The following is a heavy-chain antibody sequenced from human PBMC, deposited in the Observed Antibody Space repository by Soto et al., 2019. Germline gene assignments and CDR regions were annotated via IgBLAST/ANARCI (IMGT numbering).Heavy chain of an antibody. V-gene: IGHV2-70*13. CDR2: PDWEDDE. D-gene: IGHD6-19*01. Sequence: RSTLSNPPQHRTLTCTFSGFSLDATRKCVGWIRQSPGKALDWLSLPDWEDDEYYSPSQCNRLTISKHTSKNQVVLTLNNLESVDTATYYCTRMRAGSSGGFDSWGQGVLVTVSS. CDR3: TRMRAGSSGGFDS. CDR1: GFSLDATRKC. J-gene: IGHJ4*02.